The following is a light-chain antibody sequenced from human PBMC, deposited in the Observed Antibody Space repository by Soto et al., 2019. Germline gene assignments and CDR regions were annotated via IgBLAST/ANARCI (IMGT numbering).Light chain of an antibody. CDR1: SSDVGGYNY. J-gene: IGLJ1*01. CDR3: SSYAGSYTFV. Sequence: QSALTQPASVSGSPGQSITISCTGTSSDVGGYNYVSWYQQHPGKAPKLMIYEVSNRPSRVSNRFSGSKSGNTASLTISGLQAEDEADYYCSSYAGSYTFVFGTGTKVTVL. V-gene: IGLV2-14*01. CDR2: EVS.